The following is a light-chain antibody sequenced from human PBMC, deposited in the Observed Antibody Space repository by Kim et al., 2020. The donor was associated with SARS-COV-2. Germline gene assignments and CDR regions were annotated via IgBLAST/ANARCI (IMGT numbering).Light chain of an antibody. V-gene: IGLV2-11*01. J-gene: IGLJ3*02. Sequence: GQSVIISCTGTSSDVGGYNYVSWYQQHPGKAPKHMIYDVSKRPSGVPDRFSRSKSGNTASLTISGLQAEDEADYYCCSYAGSYTWVFGGGTQLTVL. CDR3: CSYAGSYTWV. CDR2: DVS. CDR1: SSDVGGYNY.